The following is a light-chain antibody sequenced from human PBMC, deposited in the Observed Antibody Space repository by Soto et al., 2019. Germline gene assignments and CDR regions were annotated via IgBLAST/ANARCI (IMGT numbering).Light chain of an antibody. CDR2: GAS. Sequence: AIQMTQSPSSLSASVGDRVTITCRATQGIRNDLAWYQQKPGKAPNLLIYGASNLQSGVPSRFSGSGSGTDFTLTISGLQHEDFATYYCLQDYNYPRTFGQGTKLEIK. V-gene: IGKV1-6*01. CDR3: LQDYNYPRT. J-gene: IGKJ2*01. CDR1: QGIRND.